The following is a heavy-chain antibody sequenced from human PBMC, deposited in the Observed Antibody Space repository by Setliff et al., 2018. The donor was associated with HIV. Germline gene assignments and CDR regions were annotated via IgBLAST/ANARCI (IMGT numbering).Heavy chain of an antibody. V-gene: IGHV4-34*01. CDR2: IQHSGRI. D-gene: IGHD3-3*01. J-gene: IGHJ6*02. Sequence: SETLSLTCAVYGGSFSGYYWSWIRQPPGKGLEWIGEIQHSGRINYNPSLRSRVTTSVDTSKNQFSLRLRSVTAADTAVYYCARIFGDQGYYYGMDVWGQGTTVTVSS. CDR3: ARIFGDQGYYYGMDV. CDR1: GGSFSGYY.